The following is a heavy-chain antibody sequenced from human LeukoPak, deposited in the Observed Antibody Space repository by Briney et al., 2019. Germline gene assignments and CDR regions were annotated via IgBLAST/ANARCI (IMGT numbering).Heavy chain of an antibody. J-gene: IGHJ2*01. Sequence: GGSLRLSCAASGFTVSSNYMSWVRQAPGKGLEWVSVMYNGGSTYYADSVKGRFTISRDNSKNTLYLQMNSLRAEDTAVYYRARDPISFWYFDLWGRGTLVTVSS. CDR1: GFTVSSNY. D-gene: IGHD3-16*02. CDR3: ARDPISFWYFDL. V-gene: IGHV3-66*01. CDR2: MYNGGST.